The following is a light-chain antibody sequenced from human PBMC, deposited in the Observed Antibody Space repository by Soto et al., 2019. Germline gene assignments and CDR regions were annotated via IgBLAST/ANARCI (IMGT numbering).Light chain of an antibody. J-gene: IGLJ1*01. CDR2: AVS. Sequence: QSALTQPSSVSASPGQSISISCTGTSDDIGAYDYVSWYQQHPGKAPKLILYAVSNRPSVVSTRFSGSKSGNTASLTISRVQADDKADYYCSSYRSSDTLEVFGTGTKVTVL. CDR3: SSYRSSDTLEV. CDR1: SDDIGAYDY. V-gene: IGLV2-14*01.